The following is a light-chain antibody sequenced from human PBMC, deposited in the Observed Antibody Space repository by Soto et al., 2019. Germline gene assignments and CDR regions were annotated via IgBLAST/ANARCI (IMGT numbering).Light chain of an antibody. CDR2: EVT. Sequence: QSALTQPASVSGSPGQSSTISCTGTSSDVGGYDYVLWYQQHPGKAPKLMIYEVTNRPSGVSNRFSGSESGNTASLTISGLEAEDEADYYCISYASINTYVFGTGTKVTVL. CDR1: SSDVGGYDY. V-gene: IGLV2-14*01. J-gene: IGLJ1*01. CDR3: ISYASINTYV.